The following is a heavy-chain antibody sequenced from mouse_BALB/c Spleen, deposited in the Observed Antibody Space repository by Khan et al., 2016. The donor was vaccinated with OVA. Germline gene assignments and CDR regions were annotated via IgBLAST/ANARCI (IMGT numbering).Heavy chain of an antibody. Sequence: QIQLVQSGPELKKPGETVKLSCKASGHTFTNFGMNWVKQAPGKGLKWMGWINTYTGEPTYADDFNGRFAFSLEASASPAYLQINNLTTEATATYFCARPPDLSDAMDNWGQGTSVTVSS. CDR3: ARPPDLSDAMDN. CDR1: GHTFTNFG. J-gene: IGHJ4*01. CDR2: INTYTGEP. V-gene: IGHV9-3-1*01.